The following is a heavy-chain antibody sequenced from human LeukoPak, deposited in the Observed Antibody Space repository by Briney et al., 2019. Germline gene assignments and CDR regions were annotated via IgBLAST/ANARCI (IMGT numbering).Heavy chain of an antibody. Sequence: PGGSLRLSCAASGFTFSSYWMHWVRQAPGKGLVWVSRIKSDGSTNYADSVTGRFTIPRDNAKNTLSLQMNSQRAEDTGVYYCARAPSEIGGYYPEYFRHWGQGTLVTVSS. V-gene: IGHV3-74*01. CDR3: ARAPSEIGGYYPEYFRH. CDR1: GFTFSSYW. CDR2: IKSDGST. D-gene: IGHD3-22*01. J-gene: IGHJ1*01.